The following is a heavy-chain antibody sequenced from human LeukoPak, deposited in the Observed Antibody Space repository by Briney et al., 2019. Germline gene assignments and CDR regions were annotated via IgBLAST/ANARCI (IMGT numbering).Heavy chain of an antibody. V-gene: IGHV4-34*01. J-gene: IGHJ4*02. CDR1: GGSFSGYY. Sequence: PSETLSLTCAVYGGSFSGYYWSWIRQPPGKGLEWIGEINHSGSTNYNPSLKSRVTISVDTSKNQFSLKLSSLTAADTAVYYCARGSVGRSSSRLTPFDYWGQGTLVTVSS. CDR3: ARGSVGRSSSRLTPFDY. D-gene: IGHD6-6*01. CDR2: INHSGST.